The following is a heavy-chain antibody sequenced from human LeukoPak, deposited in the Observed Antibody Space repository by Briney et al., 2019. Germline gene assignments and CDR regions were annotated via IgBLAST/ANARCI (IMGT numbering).Heavy chain of an antibody. V-gene: IGHV1-2*02. J-gene: IGHJ4*02. CDR2: INPNSGGT. D-gene: IGHD6-13*01. CDR3: ARGYSSLD. Sequence: GASVKVSCKASGYTFTSYGISWVRQAPGQGLEWMGWINPNSGGTNYAQKFQGRVTMTRDTSISTAYMELSRLRSDDTAVYYCARGYSSLDWGQGTLVTVSS. CDR1: GYTFTSYG.